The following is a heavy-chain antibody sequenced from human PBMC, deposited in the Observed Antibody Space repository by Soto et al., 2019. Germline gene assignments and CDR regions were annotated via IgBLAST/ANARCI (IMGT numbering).Heavy chain of an antibody. CDR3: AHGGRIWGSYRYFDKFDY. Sequence: SGPTLVNPTQTLTLTCTFSGFSLSTSGVGVGWIRQPPGKALEWLALIYWDDDKRYSPSLKSRLTITKDTSKNQVVLTMTNMDPVDTATYYCAHGGRIWGSYRYFDKFDYWGQGTLVTVSS. CDR1: GFSLSTSGVG. V-gene: IGHV2-5*02. J-gene: IGHJ4*02. CDR2: IYWDDDK. D-gene: IGHD3-16*02.